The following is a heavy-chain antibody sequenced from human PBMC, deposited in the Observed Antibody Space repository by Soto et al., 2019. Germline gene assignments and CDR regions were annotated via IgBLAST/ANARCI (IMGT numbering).Heavy chain of an antibody. CDR3: AIPGGPSSWFFYY. CDR2: IYSGGST. V-gene: IGHV3-66*01. D-gene: IGHD6-13*01. CDR1: GFTVSSNY. Sequence: GESLRLSCAASGFTVSSNYMSWVRQAPGKGLEWVSVIYSGGSTYYADSVKGRFTISRDNSKNTLYLQMNSLRAEDTALYYRAIPGGPSSWFFYYLGQGTLVTVSS. J-gene: IGHJ4*02.